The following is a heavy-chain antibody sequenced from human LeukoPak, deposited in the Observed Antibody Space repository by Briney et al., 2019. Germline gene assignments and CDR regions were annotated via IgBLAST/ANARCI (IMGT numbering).Heavy chain of an antibody. V-gene: IGHV4-39*01. Sequence: SETLSLTCTVSGGSISSSSSYWGWIRQPPGKGLEWIGSIYYSGSTYYNPSLKSRVTISVDTSKNQFSLKLSSVTAADTAVYYCARGRFAYSNYVDYWGQGTLVTVSS. J-gene: IGHJ4*02. CDR3: ARGRFAYSNYVDY. CDR2: IYYSGST. CDR1: GGSISSSSSY. D-gene: IGHD4-11*01.